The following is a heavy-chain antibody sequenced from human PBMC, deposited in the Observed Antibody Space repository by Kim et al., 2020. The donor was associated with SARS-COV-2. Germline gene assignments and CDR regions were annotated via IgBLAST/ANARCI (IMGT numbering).Heavy chain of an antibody. D-gene: IGHD1-26*01. CDR2: IWFDGSNI. J-gene: IGHJ3*01. CDR1: GLTISDYG. Sequence: GGSLRLTWAVSGLTISDYGMHWVRQAPGKGLEWVTVIWFDGSNIVYADSVKGPLTISRDDSMNTLYLQMNSLRVEDTAVNYRGTEKGGRPFDFCGQGT. CDR3: GTEKGGRPFDF. V-gene: IGHV3-33*01.